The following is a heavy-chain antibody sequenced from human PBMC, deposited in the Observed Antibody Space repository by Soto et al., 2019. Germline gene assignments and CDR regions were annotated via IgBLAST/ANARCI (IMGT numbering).Heavy chain of an antibody. J-gene: IGHJ5*02. CDR3: ASSRYGDYRRYWFDP. CDR1: GGSISSYY. D-gene: IGHD4-17*01. Sequence: ASETLSLTCTVSGGSISSYYWSWIRQPPGKGLEWIGYIYYSGSTNYNPSLKSRVTISVDTSKNQFSLKLSSVTAADTAVYYCASSRYGDYRRYWFDPWGQGTLVTVSS. V-gene: IGHV4-59*08. CDR2: IYYSGST.